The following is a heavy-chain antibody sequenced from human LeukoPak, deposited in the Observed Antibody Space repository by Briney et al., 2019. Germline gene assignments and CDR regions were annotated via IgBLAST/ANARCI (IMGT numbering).Heavy chain of an antibody. D-gene: IGHD2-2*01. V-gene: IGHV3-21*01. J-gene: IGHJ4*02. CDR3: ARDGYQLPPFGD. CDR2: ISSSSSYI. Sequence: GGSLRLSCAASGFTFSSYSMNWVRQAPGKGLEWVSSISSSSSYIYYADSVKGRFTISRDSAKNSLYLQMNSLRAEDTAVHYCARDGYQLPPFGDWGQGTLVTVSS. CDR1: GFTFSSYS.